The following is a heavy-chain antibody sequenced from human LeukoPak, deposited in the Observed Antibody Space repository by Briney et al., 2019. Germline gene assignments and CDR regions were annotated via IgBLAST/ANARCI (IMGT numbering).Heavy chain of an antibody. V-gene: IGHV3-23*01. CDR1: GFTFRRYA. CDR3: AKSVVAVAVNLDY. CDR2: LSGSGGST. Sequence: PGGSLRLSCAASGFTFRRYAMIWVRQAPGKGLEWVSALSGSGGSTYYAASVKGRFTITRDNSKNTLYLQMNSLRAEDTAVYYCAKSVVAVAVNLDYWGQGTLVTVSS. D-gene: IGHD6-19*01. J-gene: IGHJ4*02.